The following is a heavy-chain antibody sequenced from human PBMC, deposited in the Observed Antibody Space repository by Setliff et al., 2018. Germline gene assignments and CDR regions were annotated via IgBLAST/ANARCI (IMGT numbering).Heavy chain of an antibody. Sequence: SETLSLTCTVSGGSISSYYWSWIRQPPGKGLEWIGYIYYSGSTNYNPSLKSRVTISVDTSKNQFSLKLSSVTAADTAVYYCAREGEPPYDSSGLDAFDIWGQGTMVTVSS. CDR3: AREGEPPYDSSGLDAFDI. CDR1: GGSISSYY. V-gene: IGHV4-59*01. J-gene: IGHJ3*02. CDR2: IYYSGST. D-gene: IGHD3-22*01.